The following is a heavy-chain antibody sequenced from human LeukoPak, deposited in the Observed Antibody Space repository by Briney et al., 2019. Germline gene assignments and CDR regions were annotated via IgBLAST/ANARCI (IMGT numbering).Heavy chain of an antibody. CDR2: INHSGST. J-gene: IGHJ4*02. D-gene: IGHD5-18*01. Sequence: SETLSLTCVVYGGSFSGYYWSWIRQPPGKGLEWIGEINHSGSTNYNPSLKSRVTISVDTSKNQFSLKLSSVTAADTAVYYCARFSYGLDYWGQGTLVTVSS. V-gene: IGHV4-34*01. CDR1: GGSFSGYY. CDR3: ARFSYGLDY.